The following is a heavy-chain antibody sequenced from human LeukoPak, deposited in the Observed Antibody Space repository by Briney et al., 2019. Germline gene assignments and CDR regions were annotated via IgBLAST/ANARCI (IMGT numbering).Heavy chain of an antibody. CDR2: ISYDGSNK. CDR1: GFTFSSYA. J-gene: IGHJ4*02. D-gene: IGHD1-14*01. Sequence: PGRSLRLSCAASGFTFSSYAMHWVRQAPGKGLEWVAVISYDGSNKHYADSVKGRFTISRDNSKNTLYLQMNSLRAEDTAVYYCARGLNLYYFDYWGQGTLVTVSS. CDR3: ARGLNLYYFDY. V-gene: IGHV3-30*04.